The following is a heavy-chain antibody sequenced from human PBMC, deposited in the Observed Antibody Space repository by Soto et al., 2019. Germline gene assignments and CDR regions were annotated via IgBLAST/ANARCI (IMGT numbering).Heavy chain of an antibody. D-gene: IGHD1-1*01. CDR1: GFTFSSYS. V-gene: IGHV3-21*01. J-gene: IGHJ4*02. Sequence: GGSLRLSCAASGFTFSSYSMNWVRQAPGKGLEWVSFISSGSSYIFHADSVKGRFAISRDNAKNSLYLQMDSLRAEDTAVYYCASVEGRTIDYWGQGTLVTVSS. CDR3: ASVEGRTIDY. CDR2: ISSGSSYI.